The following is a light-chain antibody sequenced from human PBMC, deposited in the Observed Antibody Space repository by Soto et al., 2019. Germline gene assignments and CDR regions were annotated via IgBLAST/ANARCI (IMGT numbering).Light chain of an antibody. Sequence: QSVLTQPASVSGSPGQSITISCTGTSSDVGVYKYVSWYQHHPGKAPKLMIYKVSNRPSGVSNRFPGSKSGNTASLTISGLQAEDEADYYCSSYTSSSTVVFGGGTKLTVL. CDR2: KVS. V-gene: IGLV2-14*01. CDR3: SSYTSSSTVV. J-gene: IGLJ2*01. CDR1: SSDVGVYKY.